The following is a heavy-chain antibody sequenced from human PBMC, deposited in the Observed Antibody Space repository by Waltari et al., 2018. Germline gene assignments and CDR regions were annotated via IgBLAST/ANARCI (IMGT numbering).Heavy chain of an antibody. J-gene: IGHJ6*02. CDR1: GYIFTTYG. Sequence: QVHLAQSGPELKKPGASVKVSCKASGYIFTTYGIIWVRQAPGQGLQWMGWINPYKGNPNYAQNRQGRVTMTTDTSATTAYLDLKSLRSDDTAVYYCARIATLTPAVWGQGTTVIVS. V-gene: IGHV1-18*01. CDR3: ARIATLTPAV. CDR2: INPYKGNP.